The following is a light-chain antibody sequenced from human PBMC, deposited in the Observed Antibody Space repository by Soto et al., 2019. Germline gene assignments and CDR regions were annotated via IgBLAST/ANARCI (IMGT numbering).Light chain of an antibody. CDR3: SSYTTTSTVV. J-gene: IGLJ2*01. CDR1: SSDVGGYDY. CDR2: DVY. Sequence: QSALTQPASVSGSPGQSITISCTGTSSDVGGYDYVSWFQQYPGKAPSLMLYDVYRRPSGVSYRFSGSKSGNTASLTISGLQAEDEADYYCSSYTTTSTVVFGGGTKLNVL. V-gene: IGLV2-14*01.